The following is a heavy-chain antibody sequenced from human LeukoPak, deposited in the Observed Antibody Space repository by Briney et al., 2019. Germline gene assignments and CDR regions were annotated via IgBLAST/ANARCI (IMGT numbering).Heavy chain of an antibody. Sequence: GGSLRLSCAASGFTFSRFGMHWVRQAPGKGLEWVAVIWYDGSKQYYGDSVKGRFTISRDNSRNTVSLQMSSLRVEDTAVYYCAGVRVTYLDLWGQGTLVTVSS. D-gene: IGHD3/OR15-3a*01. CDR1: GFTFSRFG. CDR2: IWYDGSKQ. J-gene: IGHJ4*02. CDR3: AGVRVTYLDL. V-gene: IGHV3-33*01.